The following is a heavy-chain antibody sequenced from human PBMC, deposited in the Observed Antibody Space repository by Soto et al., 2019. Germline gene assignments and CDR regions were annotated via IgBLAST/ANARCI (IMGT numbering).Heavy chain of an antibody. D-gene: IGHD3-3*01. V-gene: IGHV4-4*02. Sequence: SETLSLTGDVSGDCVTSSNWYIWVRQPPGKRPEWIGEIYHTGSTNYNPSLKGRVTVSLDKSKNQFSLNLSSVTVADTAVYYCARDRFFDPWGQGTLVTVSS. CDR1: GDCVTSSNW. J-gene: IGHJ5*02. CDR2: IYHTGST. CDR3: ARDRFFDP.